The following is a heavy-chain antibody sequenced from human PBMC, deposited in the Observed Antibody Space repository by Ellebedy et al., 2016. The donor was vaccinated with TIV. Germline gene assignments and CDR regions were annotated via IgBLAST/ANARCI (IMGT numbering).Heavy chain of an antibody. D-gene: IGHD2-2*01. CDR3: ARGDSTSYKGFDY. J-gene: IGHJ4*02. CDR2: INHSGST. Sequence: SETLSLXCAVYGGSFSGYYWSWIRQPPGKGLEWIGEINHSGSTNYNPSLKSRVTISVDTSKNQFSLKLSSVTAADTAVYYCARGDSTSYKGFDYWGQGTLVTVSS. CDR1: GGSFSGYY. V-gene: IGHV4-34*01.